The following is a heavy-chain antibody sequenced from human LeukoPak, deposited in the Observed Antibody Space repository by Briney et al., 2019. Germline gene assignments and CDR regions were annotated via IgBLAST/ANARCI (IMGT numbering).Heavy chain of an antibody. Sequence: ASVTVSCKASGYTFTSYAMNWVRQAPGQGLEWMGWINTNTGNPTYAQGYTGRFVFSLDTSVSTAYLQISSLKAEDTAVYYCARDIAVAPTPGVRWFDPWGQGTLVTVSS. D-gene: IGHD6-19*01. V-gene: IGHV7-4-1*02. CDR2: INTNTGNP. J-gene: IGHJ5*02. CDR3: ARDIAVAPTPGVRWFDP. CDR1: GYTFTSYA.